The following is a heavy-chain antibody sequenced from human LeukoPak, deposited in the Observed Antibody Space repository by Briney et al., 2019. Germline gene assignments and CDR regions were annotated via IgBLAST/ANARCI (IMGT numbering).Heavy chain of an antibody. CDR3: ARAFNYYDSSGYPPADAFDI. Sequence: SETLSLTCTVSGGSISSGGYYWSWIRQHPGKGLEGIGYIYYSGSTYYNPSLKSRVTISVDTSKNQFSLKLSSVTAADTAVYYCARAFNYYDSSGYPPADAFDIWGQGTMVTVSS. D-gene: IGHD3-22*01. CDR2: IYYSGST. CDR1: GGSISSGGYY. V-gene: IGHV4-31*03. J-gene: IGHJ3*02.